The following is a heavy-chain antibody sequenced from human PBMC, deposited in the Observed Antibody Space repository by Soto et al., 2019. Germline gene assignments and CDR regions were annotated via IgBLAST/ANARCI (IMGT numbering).Heavy chain of an antibody. CDR1: GGSIGGRQYF. V-gene: IGHV4-39*01. Sequence: XETLSLSCTVSGGSIGGRQYFWGWIRQSPGTGLEWLGTIYSSGSTYYSPSLKSRITMSLDTSKNQFSLNLGYVTAADTAVYYCTRRRFGVRGVNTMEVWGQGTTVTAP. CDR3: TRRRFGVRGVNTMEV. D-gene: IGHD3-10*01. CDR2: IYSSGST. J-gene: IGHJ6*02.